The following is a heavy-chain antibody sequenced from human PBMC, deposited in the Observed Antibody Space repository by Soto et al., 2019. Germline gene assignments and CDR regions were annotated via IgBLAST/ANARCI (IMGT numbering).Heavy chain of an antibody. Sequence: GGSLRLSCAASGFTFSSYWMSWVRQAPGKGLEWVANIKQDGSEKYYVDSVKGRFTISRDNAKNSLYLQMNSLRAEDTAVYYCARDGFPHYDFWSGYYNYYYMDVWGKGTTVTVSS. CDR1: GFTFSSYW. V-gene: IGHV3-7*01. CDR2: IKQDGSEK. D-gene: IGHD3-3*01. CDR3: ARDGFPHYDFWSGYYNYYYMDV. J-gene: IGHJ6*03.